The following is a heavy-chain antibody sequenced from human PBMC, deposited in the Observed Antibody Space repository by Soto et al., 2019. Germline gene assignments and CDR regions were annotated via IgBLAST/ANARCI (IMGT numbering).Heavy chain of an antibody. Sequence: GGSLRLSCAASGFTFSSYGMHWVRQAPGKGLEWVAVISYDGSNKYYADSVKGRFTISRDNSKNTLYLQMNSLRAEDTAVYYCAKDSRLPDGYASYYYYMDVWGKGTTVTVSS. V-gene: IGHV3-30*18. J-gene: IGHJ6*03. CDR2: ISYDGSNK. CDR3: AKDSRLPDGYASYYYYMDV. CDR1: GFTFSSYG. D-gene: IGHD5-12*01.